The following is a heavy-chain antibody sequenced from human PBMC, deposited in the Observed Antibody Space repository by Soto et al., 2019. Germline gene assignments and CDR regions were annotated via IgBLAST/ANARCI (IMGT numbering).Heavy chain of an antibody. Sequence: EVQLVESGGGLVQPGGSLRLSCEASRFTVNYNYISWVRQAPGKGLDWVSAIYSGGATYYADSVKGRFTVSRDNSRNTVDLHMNSLRTEDTAMYFCARGILDDYGDFGGTFDPWGQGTMVTVSS. V-gene: IGHV3-66*01. CDR3: ARGILDDYGDFGGTFDP. D-gene: IGHD4-17*01. J-gene: IGHJ3*01. CDR1: RFTVNYNY. CDR2: IYSGGAT.